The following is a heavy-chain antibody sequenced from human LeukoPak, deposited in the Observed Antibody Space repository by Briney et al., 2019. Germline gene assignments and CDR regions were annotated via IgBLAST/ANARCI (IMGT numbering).Heavy chain of an antibody. J-gene: IGHJ6*03. CDR3: AKRRGLELLYYYYMDV. D-gene: IGHD1-7*01. Sequence: GGSLRLSCTASGFTFSSYAMSWVRQAPGKGLEWVSAISGSGGSTYYADSVKGRFTISRDNSKNTLYLQMNSLRAEDTAVYYCAKRRGLELLYYYYMDVWGKGTTVTVSS. CDR2: ISGSGGST. V-gene: IGHV3-23*01. CDR1: GFTFSSYA.